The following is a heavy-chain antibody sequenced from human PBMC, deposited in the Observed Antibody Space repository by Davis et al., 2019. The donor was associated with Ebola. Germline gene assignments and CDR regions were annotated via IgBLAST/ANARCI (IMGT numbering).Heavy chain of an antibody. CDR3: ARGRDGYNLY. CDR1: GGSFSGYY. Sequence: MPSETLSLTCAVYGGSFSGYYWSWIRQPPGKGLEWIGEINHSGSTNYNPSLKSRVTISVDTSKNQFSLKMSSVTAADTAVYFCARGRDGYNLYWGQGTLVTVSS. V-gene: IGHV4-34*01. D-gene: IGHD5-24*01. CDR2: INHSGST. J-gene: IGHJ4*02.